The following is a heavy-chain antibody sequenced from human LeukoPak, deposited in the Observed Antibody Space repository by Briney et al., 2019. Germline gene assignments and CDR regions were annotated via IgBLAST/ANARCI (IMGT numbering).Heavy chain of an antibody. CDR3: ARGIRSDILTGYPTNHFDH. Sequence: SETLSLTCAVYGGSFSGYYWSWIRQPPGKGLEWIGEINHSGSTNYNPSLKSRVTISVDTSKNQFSLKLSSVTAADTAVYYCARGIRSDILTGYPTNHFDHWGQGTLVTVSS. D-gene: IGHD3-9*01. V-gene: IGHV4-34*01. J-gene: IGHJ4*02. CDR1: GGSFSGYY. CDR2: INHSGST.